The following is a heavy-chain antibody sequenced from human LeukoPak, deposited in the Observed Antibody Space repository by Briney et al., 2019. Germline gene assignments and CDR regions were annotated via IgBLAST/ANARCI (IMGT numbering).Heavy chain of an antibody. CDR3: ARGFPPRRNYDSSGYYSYYFDY. V-gene: IGHV1-18*01. D-gene: IGHD3-22*01. CDR2: ISAYNGHT. CDR1: GYTFNNYG. Sequence: ASVKVSCKASGYTFNNYGISWVRQAPGQGLEWMGWISAYNGHTKYAQKFQGRVTMTTDTSTSTVYMELRSLRSDDTAVYFCARGFPPRRNYDSSGYYSYYFDYWGQGTLVTVSS. J-gene: IGHJ4*02.